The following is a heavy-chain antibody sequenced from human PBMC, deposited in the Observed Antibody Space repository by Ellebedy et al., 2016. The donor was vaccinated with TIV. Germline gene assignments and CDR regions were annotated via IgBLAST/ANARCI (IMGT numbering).Heavy chain of an antibody. V-gene: IGHV4-4*07. CDR1: NGSISGYF. Sequence: SETLSLXXTVSNGSISGYFCIWIRQPAGKGLEWIGRVYSAENTHYNPSLQSRVAMSVDRSKNQFSLTLTSVTAADTAVYYCALASGSWSLFYWGQGTLVTVSS. CDR2: VYSAENT. CDR3: ALASGSWSLFY. D-gene: IGHD1-1*01. J-gene: IGHJ4*02.